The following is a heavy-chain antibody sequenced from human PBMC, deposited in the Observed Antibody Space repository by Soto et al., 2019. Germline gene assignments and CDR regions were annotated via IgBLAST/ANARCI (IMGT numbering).Heavy chain of an antibody. CDR1: GFTFSGSA. Sequence: PGGSLRLSCAASGFTFSGSAMHWVRQASGKGLEWVGRIRSKANSYATAYAASVKGRFTISRDDSKNTAYPQMNSLKTEDTAVYYCTRLVTSLLMVYDVHNWFDPWGQGTLVTVSS. V-gene: IGHV3-73*01. CDR2: IRSKANSYAT. CDR3: TRLVTSLLMVYDVHNWFDP. J-gene: IGHJ5*02. D-gene: IGHD2-8*01.